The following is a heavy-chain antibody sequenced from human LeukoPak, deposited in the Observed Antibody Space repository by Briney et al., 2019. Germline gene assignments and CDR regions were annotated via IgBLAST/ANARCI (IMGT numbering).Heavy chain of an antibody. CDR2: IYYTGIT. Sequence: SETLSLTCTVSGGSISSGSHYYNWIRQHPGKGLEWVGYIYYTGITSYNPSLKSRVTMSVDTSMNQVSLKVTSLTAADTAVYYCAASSGVALGRFWGQGALVTVSS. CDR1: GGSISSGSHY. J-gene: IGHJ4*02. V-gene: IGHV4-31*03. D-gene: IGHD3-16*01. CDR3: AASSGVALGRF.